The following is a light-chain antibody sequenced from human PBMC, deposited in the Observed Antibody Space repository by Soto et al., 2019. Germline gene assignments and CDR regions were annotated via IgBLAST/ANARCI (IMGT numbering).Light chain of an antibody. Sequence: EIVLTQSPVTLSFSPGERATLSCRASQTVSRMYLSWFQQKPGQAPRLLIYGTSTRATGIPVRFSGSGSGTDFTLTISSLQPEDFAVYFCHQDFNLPWTSGQGTKVEIQ. V-gene: IGKV3D-7*01. CDR1: QTVSRMY. CDR2: GTS. J-gene: IGKJ1*01. CDR3: HQDFNLPWT.